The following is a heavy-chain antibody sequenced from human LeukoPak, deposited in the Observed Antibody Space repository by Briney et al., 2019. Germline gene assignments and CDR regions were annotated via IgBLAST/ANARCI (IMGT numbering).Heavy chain of an antibody. D-gene: IGHD3-10*01. CDR1: GFTFSSYA. CDR2: ISGRDGRT. V-gene: IGHV3-23*01. J-gene: IGHJ4*02. Sequence: GGSLRLSCAASGFTFSSYAMSWVRQAPGRGLEWVSAISGRDGRTYYTDSVKGRFTISRDNSRDTLYLQMNSLRAEDTAVYYCAKDDYGSGSYRDYWGQGTLVTVSS. CDR3: AKDDYGSGSYRDY.